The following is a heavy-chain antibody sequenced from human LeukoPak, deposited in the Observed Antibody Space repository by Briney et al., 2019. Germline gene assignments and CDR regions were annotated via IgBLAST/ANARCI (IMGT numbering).Heavy chain of an antibody. Sequence: ASETLSLTCAVYAGSFSGYYWTWIRQSPGKGLEWIGQTSPNGGTNYNPSLQSRGTISLDTAKNQFSLKLTSVTAADTAVYYCAREGYCSSTSCYGNAFDIWGQGTMVTVSS. J-gene: IGHJ3*02. D-gene: IGHD2-2*01. CDR3: AREGYCSSTSCYGNAFDI. V-gene: IGHV4-34*01. CDR2: TSPNGGT. CDR1: AGSFSGYY.